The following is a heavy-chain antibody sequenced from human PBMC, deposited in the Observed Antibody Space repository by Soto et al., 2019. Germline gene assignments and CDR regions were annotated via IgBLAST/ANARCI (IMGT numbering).Heavy chain of an antibody. V-gene: IGHV5-51*03. J-gene: IGHJ3*01. CDR1: GFSFTTYW. D-gene: IGHD2-15*01. CDR2: IYPGDSKT. CDR3: ARDRDRGCNQEACEV. Sequence: QLVQSGAAVKEPGESLKIACKGSGFSFTTYWIAWVRQMPGKGLEWMGIIYPGDSKTTYSPSFQGQVTISADKSISTPYLKRSGRKPPDTAMYCCARDRDRGCNQEACEVWGQGRMVTFSS.